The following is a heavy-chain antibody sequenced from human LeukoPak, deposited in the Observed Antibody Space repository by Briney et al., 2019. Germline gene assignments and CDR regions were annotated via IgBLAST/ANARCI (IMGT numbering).Heavy chain of an antibody. J-gene: IGHJ4*02. Sequence: PSETLSLTCTVSGGSISSTTYYWGWIRQPPGKGLEWIGNIYYSGSTYYSPSLKSRVTISVDTSKNQFSLKLSSVTAADTAVYYCASHYPSARYFYDSRGSRPAYYFDYWGQGTLVTVSS. V-gene: IGHV4-39*01. CDR3: ASHYPSARYFYDSRGSRPAYYFDY. CDR1: GGSISSTTYY. CDR2: IYYSGST. D-gene: IGHD3-22*01.